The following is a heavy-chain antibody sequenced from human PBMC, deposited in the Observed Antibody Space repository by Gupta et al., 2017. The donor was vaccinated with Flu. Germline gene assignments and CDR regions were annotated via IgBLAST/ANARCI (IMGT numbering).Heavy chain of an antibody. CDR2: IRGSGGST. D-gene: IGHD2-15*01. CDR3: AKDIPRYCSGGSCSRYFDY. V-gene: IGHV3-23*01. Sequence: EVQLLESGGGLVQPGGSLRLSCAASGFTFSSYAMSWVRQAPGKGLEGVSAIRGSGGSTYYADSVKGRFTISRDNSKNTLYLQMNSLRAEDTAVYYCAKDIPRYCSGGSCSRYFDYWGQGTLVTVSS. CDR1: GFTFSSYA. J-gene: IGHJ4*02.